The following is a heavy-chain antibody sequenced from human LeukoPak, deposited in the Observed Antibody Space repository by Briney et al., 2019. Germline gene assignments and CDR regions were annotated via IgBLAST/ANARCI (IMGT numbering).Heavy chain of an antibody. Sequence: ASVKVSCKASGYTFTSYYMHWVRQAPGQGLEWMGWINPNSGGTNYAQKFEGRVTMTRDTSISTAYMELSRLRSDDTAVYYCAREESDYYDRTAPLDIWGQGTMVTVSS. D-gene: IGHD3-22*01. CDR3: AREESDYYDRTAPLDI. CDR2: INPNSGGT. V-gene: IGHV1-2*02. J-gene: IGHJ3*02. CDR1: GYTFTSYY.